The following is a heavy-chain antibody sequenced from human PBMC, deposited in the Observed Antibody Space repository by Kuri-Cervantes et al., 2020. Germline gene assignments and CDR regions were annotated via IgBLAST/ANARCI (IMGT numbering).Heavy chain of an antibody. J-gene: IGHJ4*02. CDR2: IYYSGGP. CDR3: ARGWGGMYYFDY. CDR1: GGSIRSYY. D-gene: IGHD2-21*01. V-gene: IGHV4-59*01. Sequence: SETLSLTCSISGGSIRSYYWSWIRQPPGKGLEWIANIYYSGGPKFNPSLESRVTISVDTSKNQFSLKLSSVTAADTAVYYCARGWGGMYYFDYWGQGTLVTVSS.